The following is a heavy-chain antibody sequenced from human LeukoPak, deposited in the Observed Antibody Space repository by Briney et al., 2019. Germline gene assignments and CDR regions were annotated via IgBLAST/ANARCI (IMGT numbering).Heavy chain of an antibody. CDR1: GYSFTAYC. Sequence: ASVKVSCKASGYSFTAYCMHWVRQAPGQGLEWMGWINPNSGGTTYAQKFQGRVTMTRDTSISTAYMELSSLRSDDTAVYYCAKMYYDFWSAYNNWGQGTLVTVSS. CDR2: INPNSGGT. D-gene: IGHD3-3*01. V-gene: IGHV1-2*02. CDR3: AKMYYDFWSAYNN. J-gene: IGHJ4*02.